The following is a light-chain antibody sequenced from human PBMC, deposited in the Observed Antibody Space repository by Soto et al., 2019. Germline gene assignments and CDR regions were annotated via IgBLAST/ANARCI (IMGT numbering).Light chain of an antibody. CDR1: QSVNSN. Sequence: EIVRTQSPATLSVSPGERATLSCRASQSVNSNLAWYQQKPGQAPRLLIYGASTRATGIPARLSGSGSCTEFTPTISSLQSEDFAVYYCQQYNNWPPYTFGQGTKLEIK. CDR2: GAS. V-gene: IGKV3-15*01. CDR3: QQYNNWPPYT. J-gene: IGKJ2*01.